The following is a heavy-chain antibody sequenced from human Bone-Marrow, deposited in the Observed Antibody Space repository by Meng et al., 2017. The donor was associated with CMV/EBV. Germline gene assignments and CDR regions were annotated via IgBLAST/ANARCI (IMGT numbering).Heavy chain of an antibody. D-gene: IGHD5-18*01. CDR1: GYTFTGYY. CDR3: ATGPSTAMVLYYYYYDMDV. Sequence: ASVKVSCKASGYTFTGYYMHWVRQAPGQGLEWMGWINPNSGGTNYAQKFQGRVTMTRDTSISTAYMELSRLRSDDTAVYYCATGPSTAMVLYYYYYDMDVWGQGTTVTVYS. V-gene: IGHV1-2*02. J-gene: IGHJ6*01. CDR2: INPNSGGT.